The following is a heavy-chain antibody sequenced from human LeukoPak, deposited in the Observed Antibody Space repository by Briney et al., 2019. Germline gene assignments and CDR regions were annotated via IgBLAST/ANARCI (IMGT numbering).Heavy chain of an antibody. Sequence: SETLSLTCTATGGSINNYHWSWIRQPAGKGLEWLGQIYTDGSTNYNPPLKSRVTMSIDTTEDRVSMTIRSVTAADTAFYYCARRDISSGWSFDYWGQGTLVTVS. V-gene: IGHV4-4*07. D-gene: IGHD6-19*01. CDR3: ARRDISSGWSFDY. CDR1: GGSINNYH. CDR2: IYTDGST. J-gene: IGHJ4*02.